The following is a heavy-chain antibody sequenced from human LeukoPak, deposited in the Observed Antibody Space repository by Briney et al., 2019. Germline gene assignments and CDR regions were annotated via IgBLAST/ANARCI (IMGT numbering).Heavy chain of an antibody. D-gene: IGHD3-22*01. J-gene: IGHJ3*02. CDR2: ISYDGSNK. Sequence: PGGSLRLSCVGSTFTFSSYGMHWVRQAPGKGLGWVAVISYDGSNKYYADSVKGRFTISRDNSKNTLYLQMNSLRAEDTAVYYCAKERGYYYDSSEAFDIWGQGTMVTVSS. CDR3: AKERGYYYDSSEAFDI. CDR1: TFTFSSYG. V-gene: IGHV3-30*18.